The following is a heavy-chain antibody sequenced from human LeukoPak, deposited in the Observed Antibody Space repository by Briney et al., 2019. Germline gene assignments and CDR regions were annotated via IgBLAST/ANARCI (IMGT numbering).Heavy chain of an antibody. D-gene: IGHD2-21*02. CDR3: ARDDGDYYSGNDY. J-gene: IGHJ4*02. V-gene: IGHV3-48*03. CDR1: GFTLSSYE. CDR2: ISSSGSTI. Sequence: PGGSLRLSCAASGFTLSSYEMNWVRQAPGKGLEWVSYISSSGSTIYYADSVKGRFTISRDNAKNSLYLQMNSLRAEDTAVYYCARDDGDYYSGNDYWGQGTLVTVSS.